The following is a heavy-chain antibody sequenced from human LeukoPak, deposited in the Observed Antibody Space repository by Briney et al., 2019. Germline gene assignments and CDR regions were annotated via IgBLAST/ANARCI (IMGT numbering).Heavy chain of an antibody. V-gene: IGHV4-39*07. CDR2: VYYSGSI. CDR3: ARRDYAAWFDP. Sequence: SETLSLTCSVSGDSITSAEYYWAWLRQPPGKGLEWLGSVYYSGSIKYNPSLKGRVSISRDMSKNQFSLNLNSVNATDTAVYYCARRDYAAWFDPWGQGTLVTVSS. J-gene: IGHJ5*02. CDR1: GDSITSAEYY. D-gene: IGHD4/OR15-4a*01.